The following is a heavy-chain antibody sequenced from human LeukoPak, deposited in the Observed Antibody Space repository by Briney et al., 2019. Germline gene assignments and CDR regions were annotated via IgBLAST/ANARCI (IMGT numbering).Heavy chain of an antibody. CDR2: INHSGST. V-gene: IGHV4-34*01. Sequence: KSSETLSLTCAVYGGSFSGYYWSWIRQPPGKGLEWIGEINHSGSTNYNPSLKSRVTISVDTSKNQFSLKLSSLTAADTAVYYCARGRGPPAYDFWSGKLGVWFDPWGQGTLVTVSS. CDR3: ARGRGPPAYDFWSGKLGVWFDP. D-gene: IGHD3-3*01. J-gene: IGHJ5*02. CDR1: GGSFSGYY.